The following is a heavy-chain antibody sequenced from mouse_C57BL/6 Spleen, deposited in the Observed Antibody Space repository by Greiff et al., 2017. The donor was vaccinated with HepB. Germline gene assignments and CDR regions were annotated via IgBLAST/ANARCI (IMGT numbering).Heavy chain of an antibody. CDR3: ARYPYYFSFDY. V-gene: IGHV7-3*01. CDR1: GFTFTDYY. D-gene: IGHD2-10*01. J-gene: IGHJ2*01. CDR2: IRNKANGYTT. Sequence: DVMLVESGGGLVQPGGSLSLSCAASGFTFTDYYMSWVRQPPGKALEWLGFIRNKANGYTTEYSASVKGRFTISRDNSQSILYLQMNALRAEDSATYYCARYPYYFSFDYWGQGPTLTVSS.